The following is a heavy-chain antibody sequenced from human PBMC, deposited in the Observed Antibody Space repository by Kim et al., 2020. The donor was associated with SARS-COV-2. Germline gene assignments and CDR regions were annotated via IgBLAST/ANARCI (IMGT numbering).Heavy chain of an antibody. J-gene: IGHJ4*02. V-gene: IGHV5-51*01. CDR2: IYPGYSDT. D-gene: IGHD5-12*01. CDR3: ARPRHGGYVLLNFDC. CDR1: GYSFTSYW. Sequence: GESLKISCKGSGYSFTSYWIGWVRQMPGKGLEWMGIIYPGYSDTRYSPSFQGQVTISADKSISTAYLQWSSLKASDTAMYYCARPRHGGYVLLNFDCLGQGTLVTVSS.